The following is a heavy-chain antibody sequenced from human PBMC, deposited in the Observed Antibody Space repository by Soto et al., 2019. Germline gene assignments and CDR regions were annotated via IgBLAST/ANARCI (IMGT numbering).Heavy chain of an antibody. V-gene: IGHV1-69*13. Sequence: SVKVSCNASGGTLSTLAISWVRQAPGQGLEWMGGIIPFFGPPQYAQKLQGRVTITADASTNTAYMELSSLTSRDTAAYYCGGGGSWSKVDXWGQGTLVTVSX. CDR1: GGTLSTLA. CDR3: GGGGSWSKVDX. D-gene: IGHD6-13*01. CDR2: IIPFFGPP. J-gene: IGHJ5*02.